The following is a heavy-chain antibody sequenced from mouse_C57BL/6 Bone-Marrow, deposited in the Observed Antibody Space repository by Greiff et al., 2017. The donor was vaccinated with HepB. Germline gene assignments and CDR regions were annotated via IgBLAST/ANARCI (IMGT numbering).Heavy chain of an antibody. Sequence: VQVVESGPGLVQPSQCLSITCTVSGFSFTSYGVHWVRQSPGKGLEWLGVIWRGGSTDDNAAFMSRLSITKDNPKSQVFFKMNSLQADDTSIYSCAKGGVTTWGYAMDYWGQGTSVTVSS. V-gene: IGHV2-5*01. D-gene: IGHD2-5*01. CDR3: AKGGVTTWGYAMDY. CDR2: IWRGGST. CDR1: GFSFTSYG. J-gene: IGHJ4*01.